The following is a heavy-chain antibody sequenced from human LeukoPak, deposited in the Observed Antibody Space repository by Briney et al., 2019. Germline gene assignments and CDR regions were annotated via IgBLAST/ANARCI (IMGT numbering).Heavy chain of an antibody. CDR3: ARTWNNGGWYVTFDY. CDR1: GFTFSDYY. D-gene: IGHD6-19*01. J-gene: IGHJ4*02. Sequence: PGGSLSLSCAASGFTFSDYYMSWIRQAPGKGLEWVSYISSSGSTIYYADSVKGRFTISRDNAEKSLYLQMNSLRAEDTAVYYCARTWNNGGWYVTFDYWGQGTLVTVSS. CDR2: ISSSGSTI. V-gene: IGHV3-11*04.